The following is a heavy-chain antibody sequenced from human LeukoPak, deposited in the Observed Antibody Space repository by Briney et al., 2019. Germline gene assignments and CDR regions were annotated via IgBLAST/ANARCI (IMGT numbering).Heavy chain of an antibody. D-gene: IGHD6-6*01. Sequence: SVKVSCKASGGTFSSYAISWVRQAPGQGLEWMGGIIPIFGTANYAQKFQGRVTVTADESTSTAYMELSSLRSEDTAVYYCAREYSSSPHYYYYGMDVWGQGTTVTVSS. V-gene: IGHV1-69*13. CDR1: GGTFSSYA. CDR3: AREYSSSPHYYYYGMDV. J-gene: IGHJ6*02. CDR2: IIPIFGTA.